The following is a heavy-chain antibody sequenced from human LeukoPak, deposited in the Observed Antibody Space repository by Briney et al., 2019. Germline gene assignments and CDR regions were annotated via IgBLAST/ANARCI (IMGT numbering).Heavy chain of an antibody. CDR2: ISYDGSNK. CDR3: ARPYYYDSSGYYDY. Sequence: GGSLILSCAASGFTFSTYGMHGVRQAPGKGLEWVVVISYDGSNKYYADSVKGRFTISRDNSKNTLYLQMNSLRAEDTAVYYCARPYYYDSSGYYDYWGQGTLVTVSS. J-gene: IGHJ4*02. CDR1: GFTFSTYG. D-gene: IGHD3-22*01. V-gene: IGHV3-30*03.